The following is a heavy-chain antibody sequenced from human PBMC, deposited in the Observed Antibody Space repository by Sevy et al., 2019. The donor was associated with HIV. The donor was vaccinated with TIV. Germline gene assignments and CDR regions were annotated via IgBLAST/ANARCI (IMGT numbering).Heavy chain of an antibody. D-gene: IGHD2-21*02. V-gene: IGHV3-23*01. CDR2: ISGSGTTT. Sequence: GGSLRLSCAASGFTFSSYAMTWVRRPPGKGLEWVSAISGSGTTTYYTDSGKGRFTISRDNSKNTLYLQMNSLSTEDTAVYYCARAGGNSDRYFDLWGRGTMVTVSS. J-gene: IGHJ2*01. CDR1: GFTFSSYA. CDR3: ARAGGNSDRYFDL.